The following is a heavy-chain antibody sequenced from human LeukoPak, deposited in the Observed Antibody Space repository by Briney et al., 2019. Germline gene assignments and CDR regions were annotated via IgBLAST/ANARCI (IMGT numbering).Heavy chain of an antibody. CDR3: AAISGSLNYYYHYGMDV. J-gene: IGHJ6*02. Sequence: SVKVSCKASGGTLNDYAISWVRQAPGQGLEWMGWIIPMFGTANYAQKFQGRVTITADESTSTGYMEVSSLRSEDTAVYYCAAISGSLNYYYHYGMDVWGQGTTVTVSS. CDR2: IIPMFGTA. D-gene: IGHD1-26*01. CDR1: GGTLNDYA. V-gene: IGHV1-69*13.